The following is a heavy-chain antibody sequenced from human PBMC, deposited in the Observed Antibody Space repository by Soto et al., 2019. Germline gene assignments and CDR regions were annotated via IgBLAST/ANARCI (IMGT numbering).Heavy chain of an antibody. CDR1: GDTFSFYT. CDR2: INPIVSMS. CDR3: AGSYGSGNRAFAS. V-gene: IGHV1-69*02. Sequence: QVQLVQSGTEVKKPGSSVKVSCKASGDTFSFYTINWVRQAPGLGLEWVGRINPIVSMSNYAQKFQGRVSITAEKSTTTAYMKLGSLRSEDTPMYFWAGSYGSGNRAFASWGRGARVFVSS. D-gene: IGHD3-10*01. J-gene: IGHJ4*02.